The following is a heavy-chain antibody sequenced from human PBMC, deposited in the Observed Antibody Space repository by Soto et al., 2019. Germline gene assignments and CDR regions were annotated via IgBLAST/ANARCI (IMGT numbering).Heavy chain of an antibody. CDR3: ARWSYGGNSLDAFDI. J-gene: IGHJ3*02. V-gene: IGHV3-7*01. CDR1: GFTFSSYW. Sequence: GGSLRLSCAASGFTFSSYWMSWVRQAPGKGLEWVANIKQDGSEKYYVDSVKGRFTIPRDNAKNSLYLQMNSLRAEDTAVYYCARWSYGGNSLDAFDIWGQGTMVTVSS. CDR2: IKQDGSEK. D-gene: IGHD4-17*01.